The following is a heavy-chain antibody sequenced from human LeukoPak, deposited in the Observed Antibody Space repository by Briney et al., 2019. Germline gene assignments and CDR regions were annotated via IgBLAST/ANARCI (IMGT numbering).Heavy chain of an antibody. V-gene: IGHV1-69*04. CDR2: LIPMVDIP. J-gene: IGHJ4*02. CDR3: ARGSGWYSPDY. CDR1: GGTFSSDA. D-gene: IGHD6-19*01. Sequence: SVTVSCKASGGTFSSDAINWVRQAPGLGLEWIGRLIPMVDIPNYAQNFQGRVTITADKSTGTAYMELSSLRSEDTAVYYCARGSGWYSPDYWGQGTLVTVSS.